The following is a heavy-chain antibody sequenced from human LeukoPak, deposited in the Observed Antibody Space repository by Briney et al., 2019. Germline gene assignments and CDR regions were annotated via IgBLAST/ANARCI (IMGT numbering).Heavy chain of an antibody. Sequence: GGSLRLSCAASGFTFSSYSMNWVRHAPGKGLVWVSFISNSSSTIYYADSVKGRFTISRDNAKNSLYLEMNNLRAEDTAVYYCAIGWGGGCSVFVYWGEGTLVTVFS. CDR3: AIGWGGGCSVFVY. CDR1: GFTFSSYS. D-gene: IGHD3-16*01. J-gene: IGHJ4*02. V-gene: IGHV3-48*04. CDR2: ISNSSSTI.